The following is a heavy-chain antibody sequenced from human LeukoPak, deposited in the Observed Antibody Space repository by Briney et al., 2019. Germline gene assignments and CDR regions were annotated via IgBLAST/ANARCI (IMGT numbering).Heavy chain of an antibody. CDR2: IYYSGST. V-gene: IGHV4-59*01. D-gene: IGHD2-2*01. CDR1: GGSISSYY. CDR3: ARDLPGTSFFDY. Sequence: PSETLSLTCTVSGGSISSYYWSWIRQPPGKGLEWIGYIYYSGSTDYNPSLKSRVSMSLHTSKNQLSLRLSSVTAADTAVYYCARDLPGTSFFDYWGQGTLVTVSS. J-gene: IGHJ4*02.